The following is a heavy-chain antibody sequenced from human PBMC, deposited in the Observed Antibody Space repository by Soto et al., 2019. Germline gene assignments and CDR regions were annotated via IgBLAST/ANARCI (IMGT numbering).Heavy chain of an antibody. Sequence: QVQLVESGGGVVQPGRSLRLSCAASGFSFSNYGMHWVRQAPGKGLEWVAPLSHDGSSEYYADSVKGRFTISRDKSKNTLFLQTNSLSAEDTAVYFCAKDGGWEPPDDYYFGMDAWGQGTTITVSS. CDR3: AKDGGWEPPDDYYFGMDA. J-gene: IGHJ6*02. CDR1: GFSFSNYG. D-gene: IGHD1-26*01. CDR2: LSHDGSSE. V-gene: IGHV3-30*18.